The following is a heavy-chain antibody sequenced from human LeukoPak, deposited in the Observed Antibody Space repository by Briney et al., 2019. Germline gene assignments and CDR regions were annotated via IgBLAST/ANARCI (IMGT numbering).Heavy chain of an antibody. Sequence: PSETLSLTCTVSGGSISSYYWSWIRQPPGKGLEWIGYIYYSGSTNYNPSLKSRVTISVDTSKNQFSLKLSSVTAADTAVYYCARGLVGATIHFDYWGQGTLVTVSS. CDR1: GGSISSYY. J-gene: IGHJ4*02. CDR3: ARGLVGATIHFDY. D-gene: IGHD1-26*01. CDR2: IYYSGST. V-gene: IGHV4-59*01.